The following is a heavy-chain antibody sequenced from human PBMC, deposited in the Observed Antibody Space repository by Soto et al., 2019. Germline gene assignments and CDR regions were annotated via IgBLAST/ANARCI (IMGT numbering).Heavy chain of an antibody. CDR2: ISNDESNK. V-gene: IGHV3-30*18. CDR3: AKGLGGFRGIIYYYYSIMDV. D-gene: IGHD3-10*01. Sequence: GGSLRLSCAASGFTFRTYGMHWVRQAPGKGLEWVSLISNDESNKYYADSVKGRFTISRDNSKNTLYLQMNSLRVEDTAVYYCAKGLGGFRGIIYYYYSIMDVWGQGTTVTVSS. J-gene: IGHJ6*02. CDR1: GFTFRTYG.